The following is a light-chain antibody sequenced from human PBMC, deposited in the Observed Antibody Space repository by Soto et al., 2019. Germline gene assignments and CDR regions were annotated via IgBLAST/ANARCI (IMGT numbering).Light chain of an antibody. CDR2: GAS. CDR3: QQRSSWALT. J-gene: IGKJ5*01. Sequence: VITKTPDSLSVSTEETATPFLRPSQSVSSSYLAWYQQKPGQAPRLLIYGASSRATGIPARFSGSGSGTDFALTINSLEPEDFAVYYCQQRSSWALTSGQGTRLEIK. CDR1: QSVSSSY. V-gene: IGKV3D-20*02.